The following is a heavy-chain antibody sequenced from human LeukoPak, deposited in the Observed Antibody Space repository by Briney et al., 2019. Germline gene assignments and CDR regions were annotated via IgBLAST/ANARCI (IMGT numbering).Heavy chain of an antibody. Sequence: GGSLRLSCAASGFTFRNYGLHWVRQAPGKGLEGVAVISYDGSNRFYADSVKGRFTISRDNSKDTLYLQMNSLRPEDTAVYYCAKLCGDYDFWGQGTLVTVSS. D-gene: IGHD4-17*01. CDR2: ISYDGSNR. CDR1: GFTFRNYG. J-gene: IGHJ4*02. V-gene: IGHV3-30*18. CDR3: AKLCGDYDF.